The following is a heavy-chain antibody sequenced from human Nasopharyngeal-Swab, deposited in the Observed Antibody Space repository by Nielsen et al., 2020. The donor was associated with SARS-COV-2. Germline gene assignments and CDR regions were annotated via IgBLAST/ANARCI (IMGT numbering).Heavy chain of an antibody. V-gene: IGHV1-46*01. J-gene: IGHJ6*02. D-gene: IGHD6-19*01. CDR2: INPSGGST. CDR1: GYTFTSYY. Sequence: ASVKVSCKASGYTFTSYYMHWVRQAPGQGLEWMGIINPSGGSTSYAQKFQGRVTMTRDTSTSTVYMELSSLRSEDTAVYYCARDQGNSGWYAYDMDFWGQGTTVTVSS. CDR3: ARDQGNSGWYAYDMDF.